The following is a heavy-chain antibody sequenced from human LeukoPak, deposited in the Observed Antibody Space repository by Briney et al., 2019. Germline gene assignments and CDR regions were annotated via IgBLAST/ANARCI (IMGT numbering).Heavy chain of an antibody. CDR3: ARWVLTGWLTSHDAFDI. CDR1: GGSISSYY. D-gene: IGHD3-9*01. Sequence: SETLSPTCTVSGGSISSYYWSWIRQPPGKGLEWIGYIYYSGSTNYNPSLKSRVTISVDTSKNQFSLKLSSVTAADTAVYYCARWVLTGWLTSHDAFDIWGQGTMVTVSS. V-gene: IGHV4-59*12. CDR2: IYYSGST. J-gene: IGHJ3*02.